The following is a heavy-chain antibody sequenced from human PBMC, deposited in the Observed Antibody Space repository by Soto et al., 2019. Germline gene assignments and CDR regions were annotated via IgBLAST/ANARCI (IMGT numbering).Heavy chain of an antibody. CDR2: IIPIFGTA. Sequence: QVQVVQSRAERKKPGSSVKVSCKASGDTFSSYAISWVRQAPGQGLEWMGGIIPIFGTANYAQKFQGRSTINVDESTSTAYMELSSLRSEDTAVYYCARDLLGSSWYPYYYSCGMDVWGQGTTVTVSS. V-gene: IGHV1-69*01. CDR1: GDTFSSYA. J-gene: IGHJ6*02. CDR3: ARDLLGSSWYPYYYSCGMDV. D-gene: IGHD6-13*01.